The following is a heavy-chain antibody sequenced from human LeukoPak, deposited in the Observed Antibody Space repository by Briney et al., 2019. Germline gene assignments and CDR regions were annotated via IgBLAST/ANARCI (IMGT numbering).Heavy chain of an antibody. Sequence: SETLSLTCAVSGGSISSGGYSWSWIRQPPGKGLEWIGYIYYSGSTYYNPSLKSRVTISVDTSKNQFSLKLSSVTAADTAVYYCARIKEYYYDSSGYLCYFDCWGQGALVTVSS. V-gene: IGHV4-30-4*07. CDR2: IYYSGST. CDR1: GGSISSGGYS. J-gene: IGHJ4*02. CDR3: ARIKEYYYDSSGYLCYFDC. D-gene: IGHD3-22*01.